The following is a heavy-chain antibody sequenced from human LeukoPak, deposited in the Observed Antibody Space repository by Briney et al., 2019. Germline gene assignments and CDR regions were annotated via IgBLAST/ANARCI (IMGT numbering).Heavy chain of an antibody. CDR1: GFTFSSYA. V-gene: IGHV3-23*01. D-gene: IGHD3-10*01. Sequence: GGSLRLSCAASGFTFSSYAMSWVRQAPGKGLEWVSTISGSGGSPYYADSVKGRFTISRDNSKNTLYLQMNSLRAEDTAVYYCARTPSITMVRGVIYFDYWGQGTLVTVSS. CDR3: ARTPSITMVRGVIYFDY. J-gene: IGHJ4*02. CDR2: ISGSGGSP.